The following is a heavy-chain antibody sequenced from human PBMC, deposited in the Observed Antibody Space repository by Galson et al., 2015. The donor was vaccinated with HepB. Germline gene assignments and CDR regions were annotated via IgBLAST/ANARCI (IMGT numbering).Heavy chain of an antibody. Sequence: SLRLSCAAPGFTFSSYGMHWVRQAPGKGLEWVAVIWYDGSNKYYADSVKGRFTISRDNSKNTLYLQMNSLRAEDTAVYYCAREAIWFGELDYYDSSGYYPYWGQGTLVTVSS. D-gene: IGHD3-22*01. CDR3: AREAIWFGELDYYDSSGYYPY. CDR2: IWYDGSNK. J-gene: IGHJ4*02. CDR1: GFTFSSYG. V-gene: IGHV3-33*01.